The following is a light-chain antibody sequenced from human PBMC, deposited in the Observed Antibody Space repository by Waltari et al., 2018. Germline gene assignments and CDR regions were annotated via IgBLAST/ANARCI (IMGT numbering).Light chain of an antibody. CDR2: AAS. CDR3: QQYNNWPPWT. CDR1: QSVTTR. Sequence: ETVMTQSPATMSVSPGERATLSCRASQSVTTRLAWFQQKPGQAPRLLIYAASTRATGIPARFIGSGSGTVFTLTISSLQSEDFAVYYCQQYNNWPPWTFGPGTKVEIK. V-gene: IGKV3-15*01. J-gene: IGKJ1*01.